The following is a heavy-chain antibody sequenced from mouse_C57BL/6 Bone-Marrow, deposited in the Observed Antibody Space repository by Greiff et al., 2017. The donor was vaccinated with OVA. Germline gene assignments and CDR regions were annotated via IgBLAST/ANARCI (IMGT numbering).Heavy chain of an antibody. D-gene: IGHD1-1*01. Sequence: DVKLVESGGGLVQPGGSLSLSCAASGFTFTDYYMSWVRQPPGKALEWLGFIRNKANGYTTEYSASVKGRFTISRDNSQSILYLQMNALRAEDSATYYCARYGSSPYYYAMDYWGQGTSVTVSS. V-gene: IGHV7-3*01. J-gene: IGHJ4*01. CDR2: IRNKANGYTT. CDR1: GFTFTDYY. CDR3: ARYGSSPYYYAMDY.